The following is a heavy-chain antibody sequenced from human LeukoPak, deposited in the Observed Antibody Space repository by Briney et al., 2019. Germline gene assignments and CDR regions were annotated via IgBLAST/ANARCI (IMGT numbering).Heavy chain of an antibody. CDR3: ARTVYDSSGYYYDLDY. CDR1: GGTFSGYY. CDR2: INHSGST. Sequence: PSETLSFTCAVYGGTFSGYYWSWLRQPPGKGLEWIGEINHSGSTNYNPSLKSRVTISVDTSKNQFSLKLSSVTAADTAVYYCARTVYDSSGYYYDLDYWGQGTLVTVSS. V-gene: IGHV4-34*01. J-gene: IGHJ4*02. D-gene: IGHD3-22*01.